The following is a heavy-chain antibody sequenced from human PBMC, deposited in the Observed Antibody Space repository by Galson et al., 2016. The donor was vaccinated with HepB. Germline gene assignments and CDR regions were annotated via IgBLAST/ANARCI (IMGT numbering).Heavy chain of an antibody. CDR1: GSSFSNYG. CDR3: AKDYSGSYPIYYFDY. D-gene: IGHD1-26*01. Sequence: SLRLSCAASGSSFSNYGMHWVRQAPGKGLEWVAVIWYDGSNKYYADSVKGRLTISRDNSKNTLYLQMNSLRAEDTAVYFCAKDYSGSYPIYYFDYWGQGTLVTVSS. J-gene: IGHJ4*02. V-gene: IGHV3-33*06. CDR2: IWYDGSNK.